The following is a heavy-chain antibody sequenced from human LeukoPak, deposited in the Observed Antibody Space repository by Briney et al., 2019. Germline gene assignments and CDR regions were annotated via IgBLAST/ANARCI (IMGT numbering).Heavy chain of an antibody. CDR2: IKEDGGEK. CDR3: ARERSGWYERWLDY. J-gene: IGHJ4*02. D-gene: IGHD6-19*01. Sequence: GGSLRVSCVASGFTLSGHWMTWVRQAPGKGPEWVANIKEDGGEKNYVGSVKGRFTISRDNAKNSLYLQMNSLRVEDTAVHYCARERSGWYERWLDYWGQGTLVTVSS. V-gene: IGHV3-7*01. CDR1: GFTLSGHW.